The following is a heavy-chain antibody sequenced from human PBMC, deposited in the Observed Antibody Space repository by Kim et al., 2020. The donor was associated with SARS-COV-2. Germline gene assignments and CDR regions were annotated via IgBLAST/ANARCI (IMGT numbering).Heavy chain of an antibody. D-gene: IGHD6-13*01. Sequence: NHNPSLKSRITVTLDASQNQFSLRLSSGTAAATAVYYCARYSSTWNRFDPWGQGTLVTVSS. J-gene: IGHJ5*02. CDR3: ARYSSTWNRFDP. V-gene: IGHV4-4*09.